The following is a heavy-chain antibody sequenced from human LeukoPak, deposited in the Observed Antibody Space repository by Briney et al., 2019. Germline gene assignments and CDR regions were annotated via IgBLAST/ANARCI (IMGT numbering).Heavy chain of an antibody. Sequence: SETLSLTCTVSGGSISSSSYYWGWIRQPPGKGLEWIGSIYYSGSTYYNPSLKSRVTISVDTSKNQFSLKLSSVTAADTAVYYCARLRYSSSWSHTPLFFDYWGQGTLVTVSS. CDR3: ARLRYSSSWSHTPLFFDY. CDR2: IYYSGST. CDR1: GGSISSSSYY. J-gene: IGHJ4*02. V-gene: IGHV4-39*07. D-gene: IGHD6-13*01.